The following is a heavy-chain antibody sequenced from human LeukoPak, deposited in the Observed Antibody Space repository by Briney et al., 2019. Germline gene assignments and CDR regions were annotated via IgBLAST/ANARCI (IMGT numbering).Heavy chain of an antibody. V-gene: IGHV3-53*01. Sequence: PGGSLRLSCAASGFTVSSNYMNWVRQAPGKGLEWVSIIYSGGSTYYADSVKGRFTISRDNSKNILYLQMNSLRAEDTAVYYCAREKVNWGFDYWGQGTLVTVSS. CDR3: AREKVNWGFDY. J-gene: IGHJ4*02. CDR1: GFTVSSNY. D-gene: IGHD3-16*01. CDR2: IYSGGST.